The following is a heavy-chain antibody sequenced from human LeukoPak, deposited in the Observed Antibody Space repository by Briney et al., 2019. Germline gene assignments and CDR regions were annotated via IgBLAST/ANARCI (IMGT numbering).Heavy chain of an antibody. CDR1: GFTFTNHW. CDR2: INSDGSST. CDR3: ARAISHSNYGVDV. J-gene: IGHJ6*02. Sequence: GGSLRLSCAASGFTFTNHWMHWVRQAPGKGLVWVSRINSDGSSTSFADSVKGRFTISRDDAKNTLYLQMNSLRAEDTAVYYCARAISHSNYGVDVWGQGTTVTVSS. D-gene: IGHD6-13*01. V-gene: IGHV3-74*01.